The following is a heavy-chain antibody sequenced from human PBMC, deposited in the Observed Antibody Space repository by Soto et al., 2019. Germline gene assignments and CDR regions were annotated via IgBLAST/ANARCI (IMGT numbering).Heavy chain of an antibody. CDR3: ARKPGEFSPWGGLDV. D-gene: IGHD3-16*01. V-gene: IGHV4-61*01. CDR2: LYYSGST. J-gene: IGHJ6*02. CDR1: GGSVNSDSYY. Sequence: PSETLSLTCTVSGGSVNSDSYYWTWIRQPPGKRLEWIGSLYYSGSTNYNTSLKSRVTISVDTSKNQFSLKLSSVTAADKAVYFWARKPGEFSPWGGLDVGGQGTRFTVS.